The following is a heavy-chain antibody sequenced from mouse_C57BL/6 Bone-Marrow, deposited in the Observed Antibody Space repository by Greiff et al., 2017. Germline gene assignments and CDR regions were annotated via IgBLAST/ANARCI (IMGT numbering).Heavy chain of an antibody. D-gene: IGHD2-1*01. CDR3: ARDGDRGKGAWFAY. J-gene: IGHJ3*01. V-gene: IGHV5-4*01. CDR2: ISDGGSYT. CDR1: GFTFSSYA. Sequence: EVQVVESGGGLVKPGGSLKLSCAASGFTFSSYAMSWVRQTPEKRLEWVATISDGGSYTYYPDNVKGRFTISRDNAKNNLYLQMSHLKSEDTARYYCARDGDRGKGAWFAYWGQGTLVTVSA.